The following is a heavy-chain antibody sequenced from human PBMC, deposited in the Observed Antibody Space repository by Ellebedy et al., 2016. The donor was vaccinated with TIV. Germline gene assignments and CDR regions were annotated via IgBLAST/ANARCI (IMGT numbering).Heavy chain of an antibody. CDR2: ISGSGGST. V-gene: IGHV3-23*01. J-gene: IGHJ4*02. CDR1: GFTFSSYA. D-gene: IGHD3-22*01. Sequence: GESLKISCAASGFTFSSYAMSWVRQAPGKGLEWVSAISGSGGSTYYADSVKGRFTISRDNSKNTLYLQMNSLRAEDTAVYYCAKARQNYYDSSGYYDYWGQGTLVTVSS. CDR3: AKARQNYYDSSGYYDY.